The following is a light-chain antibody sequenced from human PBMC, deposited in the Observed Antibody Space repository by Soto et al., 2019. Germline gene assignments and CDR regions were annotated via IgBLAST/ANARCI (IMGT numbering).Light chain of an antibody. V-gene: IGKV3-20*01. CDR3: QQYGSSSLT. J-gene: IGKJ4*01. CDR2: GAS. CDR1: QSVSSSY. Sequence: IVLTQSPGTLSLSPGERATHSCRASQSVSSSYLTWYQQKPGQAPRLLIYGASSMATGIPDRFSGSGSGTDFTLTISRLEPEDFAVYYCQQYGSSSLTFGGG.